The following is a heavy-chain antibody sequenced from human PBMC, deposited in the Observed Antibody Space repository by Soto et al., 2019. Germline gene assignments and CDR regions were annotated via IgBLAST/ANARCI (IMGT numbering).Heavy chain of an antibody. Sequence: WVRQAPGQGLEWLGRTYYRSKWYSDYAVSVKSRITINPDTSKNQFSLQLNSVTPEDTAVYYCARAIAARPRYYYYGMDVWGQGTTVTVSS. CDR3: ARAIAARPRYYYYGMDV. D-gene: IGHD6-6*01. V-gene: IGHV6-1*01. CDR2: TYYRSKWYS. J-gene: IGHJ6*02.